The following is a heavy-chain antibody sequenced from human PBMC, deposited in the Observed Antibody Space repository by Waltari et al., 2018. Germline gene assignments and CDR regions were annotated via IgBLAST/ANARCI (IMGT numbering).Heavy chain of an antibody. CDR2: INHSGST. CDR1: GGSFSGYY. V-gene: IGHV4-34*01. J-gene: IGHJ5*02. D-gene: IGHD3-3*01. Sequence: QVQLQQWGAGLLKPSETLSLTCAVYGGSFSGYYWSWIRQPPGKGLEWIGEINHSGSTNSTPSLKSRVTISVDTSKNQFSLKLSSVTAADTAVYYCARGPAQEWWFDPWGQGTLVTVSS. CDR3: ARGPAQEWWFDP.